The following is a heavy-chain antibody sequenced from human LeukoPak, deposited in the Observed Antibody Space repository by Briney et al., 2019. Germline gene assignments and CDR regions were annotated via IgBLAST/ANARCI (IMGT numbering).Heavy chain of an antibody. CDR2: ISGSGGES. V-gene: IGHV3-23*01. CDR1: GFTFSSYA. Sequence: GGSLRLSCAACGFTFSSYAMSWVRQAPGEGLEWVSGISGSGGESYYAESVKGRFTISRDNSKNTVYLLMNSLRAEATAVYYCANGCISSICASTRWFDPWGQGTLVTVSS. D-gene: IGHD2/OR15-2a*01. CDR3: ANGCISSICASTRWFDP. J-gene: IGHJ5*02.